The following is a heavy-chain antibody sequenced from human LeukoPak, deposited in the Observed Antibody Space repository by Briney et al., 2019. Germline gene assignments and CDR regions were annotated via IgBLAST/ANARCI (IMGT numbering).Heavy chain of an antibody. Sequence: GASVKVSCKASGYTFTSYGISWVRQAPGQGLEWMGWISAYNGNTNYAQKLQGRVTMTTDTSTSTAYMELRSLRSDDTAVYYCARGDPAYGSGTDLYDYWGQGTLVTVSS. V-gene: IGHV1-18*01. J-gene: IGHJ4*02. CDR2: ISAYNGNT. D-gene: IGHD3-10*01. CDR1: GYTFTSYG. CDR3: ARGDPAYGSGTDLYDY.